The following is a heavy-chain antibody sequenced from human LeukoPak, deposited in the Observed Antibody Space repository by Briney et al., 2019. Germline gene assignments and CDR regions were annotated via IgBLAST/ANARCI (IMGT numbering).Heavy chain of an antibody. V-gene: IGHV2-5*01. J-gene: IGHJ4*02. CDR1: GGSISNYYW. CDR2: IYWNDNK. D-gene: IGHD3-10*01. CDR3: THAYVGTRPVRGVRSRTFDY. Sequence: TLSLTCTVSGGSISNYYWNWIRQPPGKALEWLALIYWNDNKHYSPSLKSRLTITKDTSKNQVVLIMTNMDPVDTATYYCTHAYVGTRPVRGVRSRTFDYWGQGTLATVSS.